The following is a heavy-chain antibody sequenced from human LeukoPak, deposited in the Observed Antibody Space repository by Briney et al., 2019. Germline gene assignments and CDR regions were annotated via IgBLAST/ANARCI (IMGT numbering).Heavy chain of an antibody. J-gene: IGHJ6*03. CDR3: AREINSSSWYFYYYYYYMDV. V-gene: IGHV1-2*02. Sequence: ASVKVSCKASGYTFTGYYMHWVRQAPGQGLEWMGWINPNSGGTNYAQKFQGRVTMTRDTSISTAYMELSRLRSDDTAVYYCAREINSSSWYFYYYYYYMDVWGKGTTVTISS. CDR1: GYTFTGYY. CDR2: INPNSGGT. D-gene: IGHD6-13*01.